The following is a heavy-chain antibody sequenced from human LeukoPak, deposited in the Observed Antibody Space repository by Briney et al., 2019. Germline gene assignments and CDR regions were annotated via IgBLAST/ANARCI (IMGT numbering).Heavy chain of an antibody. Sequence: GGSLRLSCAASGFTFSSYAMSWVRQAPGKGLEWVSAISGSGGSTYYADSVKGRFTISRDNSKSTLYLQMSSLRVEDTAVYYCVKGALGDWSVEYWGQGTLVTVSS. CDR1: GFTFSSYA. D-gene: IGHD2-21*02. J-gene: IGHJ4*02. CDR2: ISGSGGST. CDR3: VKGALGDWSVEY. V-gene: IGHV3-23*01.